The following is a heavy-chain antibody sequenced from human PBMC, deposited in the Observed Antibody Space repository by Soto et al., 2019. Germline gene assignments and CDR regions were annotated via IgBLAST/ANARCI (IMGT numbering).Heavy chain of an antibody. Sequence: PSETPSPTCTVSGGSVSHGGYYWSWIRQRPGKGLEWIGYIYNSGSTYYNPSLKSRVTISVDTSKNQFSLKLISVTAADTAVYYCVSSAAMDVFDIWGQGTMVTVSS. J-gene: IGHJ3*02. CDR3: VSSAAMDVFDI. D-gene: IGHD2-2*01. V-gene: IGHV4-31*03. CDR2: IYNSGST. CDR1: GGSVSHGGYY.